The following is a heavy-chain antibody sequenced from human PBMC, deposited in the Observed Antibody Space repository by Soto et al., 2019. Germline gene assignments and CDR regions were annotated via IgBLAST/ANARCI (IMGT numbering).Heavy chain of an antibody. V-gene: IGHV4-34*01. CDR3: AREQDIVLVPAASLFDI. Sequence: QVQLQQWGAGLLKPSETLSLTCAVYGGSFSGYYWSWIRQPPGKGLEWIGEINHSGSTNYNPSLKSRVTISVDTSKNQFSLKLSSVTAADTAVYYCAREQDIVLVPAASLFDIWGQGTMVTVSS. CDR1: GGSFSGYY. CDR2: INHSGST. J-gene: IGHJ3*02. D-gene: IGHD2-2*01.